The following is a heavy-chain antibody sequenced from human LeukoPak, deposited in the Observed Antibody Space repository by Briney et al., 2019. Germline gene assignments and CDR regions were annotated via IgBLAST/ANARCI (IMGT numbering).Heavy chain of an antibody. CDR2: ISSSSSYI. J-gene: IGHJ5*02. D-gene: IGHD6-19*01. CDR1: GFTFSSYS. V-gene: IGHV3-21*01. Sequence: GGSLRLSCAASGFTFSSYSMNWVRQAPGKGLEWVSSISSSSSYIYYADSVKGRFTISRDNAKNSLYLQMNSLRAEDTAVYYCARPIAVAGSFKGLDNWFDPWGQGTLVTVSS. CDR3: ARPIAVAGSFKGLDNWFDP.